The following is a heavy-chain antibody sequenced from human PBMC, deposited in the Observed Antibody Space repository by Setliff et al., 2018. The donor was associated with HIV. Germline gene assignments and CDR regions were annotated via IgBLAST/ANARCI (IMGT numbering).Heavy chain of an antibody. Sequence: PGGSLRLSCAASVFIFVDVTMRWVRQATGDGLEWVSGTSWNSASIGYADSVKGRFTISRDNAKNTLYLQMNSLRAEDMALYYCARSENARYNWMYQAFDLWGQGTVVTGSS. CDR1: VFIFVDVT. CDR3: ARSENARYNWMYQAFDL. V-gene: IGHV3-9*03. J-gene: IGHJ3*01. D-gene: IGHD1-20*01. CDR2: TSWNSASI.